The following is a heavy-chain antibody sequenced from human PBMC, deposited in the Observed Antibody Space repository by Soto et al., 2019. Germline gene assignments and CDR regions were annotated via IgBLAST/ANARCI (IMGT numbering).Heavy chain of an antibody. CDR3: ARVSSSSWYYFEY. Sequence: SETLSLTCAVYGESFCGYYWSWIRQPPGEGLEWIGEINHSGSTNYNPSLKSRVTISVDTSKNQFSLKLSSVTAADTAVYYCARVSSSSWYYFEYWGQG. CDR2: INHSGST. D-gene: IGHD6-13*01. J-gene: IGHJ4*02. V-gene: IGHV4-34*01. CDR1: GESFCGYY.